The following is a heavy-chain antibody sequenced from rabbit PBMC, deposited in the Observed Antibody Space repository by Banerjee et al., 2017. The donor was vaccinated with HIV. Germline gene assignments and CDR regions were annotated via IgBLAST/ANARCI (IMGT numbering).Heavy chain of an antibody. V-gene: IGHV1S7*01. Sequence: QSLEESGGDLVKPGASLTLSCKASGFTLSSYYMYWVRQAPGKGLEWIGYIDPVFGSTYYASWVNGRFTISSHNAQNTLYLQLNSLTAADTATYFCARGYTGYAGGGYDTGLYYFNLWGQGTLVTVS. CDR3: ARGYTGYAGGGYDTGLYYFNL. CDR1: GFTLSSYY. D-gene: IGHD8-1*01. CDR2: IDPVFGST. J-gene: IGHJ4*01.